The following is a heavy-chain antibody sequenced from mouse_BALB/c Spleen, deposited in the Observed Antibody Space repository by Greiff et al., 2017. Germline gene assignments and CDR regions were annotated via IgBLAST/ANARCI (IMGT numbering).Heavy chain of an antibody. V-gene: IGHV1-9*01. CDR3: ANGGYDDYAMDY. D-gene: IGHD2-14*01. Sequence: VQLQQSGAELMKPGASVKISCKATGYTFSSYWIEWVKQRPGHGLEWIGEILPGSGSTNYNEKFKGKATFTADTSSNTAYMQLSSLTSEDSAVYYCANGGYDDYAMDYWGQGTSVTVSS. CDR2: ILPGSGST. CDR1: GYTFSSYW. J-gene: IGHJ4*01.